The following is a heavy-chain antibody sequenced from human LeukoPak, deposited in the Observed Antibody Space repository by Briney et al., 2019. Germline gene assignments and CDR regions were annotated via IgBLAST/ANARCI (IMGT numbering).Heavy chain of an antibody. D-gene: IGHD3-10*01. V-gene: IGHV3-48*03. Sequence: GGSLRLSCAASGFTFSSYEMNWVRQAPGKGLEWVSYISSSGSTIYYADSVKGRFTISRDNAKNSLYLQMNSLRAEDTAVYYCARGMVRGVIFWFDPWGQGTLVTVSS. CDR1: GFTFSSYE. CDR2: ISSSGSTI. J-gene: IGHJ5*02. CDR3: ARGMVRGVIFWFDP.